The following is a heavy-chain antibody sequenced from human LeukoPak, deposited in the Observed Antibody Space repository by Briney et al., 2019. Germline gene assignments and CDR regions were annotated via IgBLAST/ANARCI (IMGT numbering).Heavy chain of an antibody. D-gene: IGHD4-11*01. V-gene: IGHV3-23*01. CDR2: ISGSGDSR. J-gene: IGHJ4*02. CDR3: ARGMTNPFDY. Sequence: PGGSLRLSCGASGFIFNRYAVSWVRQAPGKGLEWVSGISGSGDSRYYADSVRGRFTISRHNSENTLYLQMNSLRAEDTAVYYCARGMTNPFDYWGQGTLVTVSS. CDR1: GFIFNRYA.